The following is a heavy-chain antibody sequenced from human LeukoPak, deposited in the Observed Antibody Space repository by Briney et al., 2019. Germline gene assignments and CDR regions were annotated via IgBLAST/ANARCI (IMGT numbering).Heavy chain of an antibody. CDR3: AKGSCSSTTCLKTD. D-gene: IGHD2-2*01. J-gene: IGHJ4*02. CDR1: GFTFSSYG. Sequence: GGTLRLSCAASGFTFSSYGMSWVRQAPGKGLEWVSVIYSGGSTYYADSVKGRFTISRDNSKNTLYLQMNSLKSEDTAVYYCAKGSCSSTTCLKTDWGQGAPVTVSS. V-gene: IGHV3-23*03. CDR2: IYSGGST.